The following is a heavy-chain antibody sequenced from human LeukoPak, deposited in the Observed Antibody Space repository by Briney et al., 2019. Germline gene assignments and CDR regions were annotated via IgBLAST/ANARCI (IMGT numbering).Heavy chain of an antibody. CDR3: ARLYSSSWSRGDY. CDR1: GYSFTNYW. CDR2: IYPGDSDT. Sequence: GESLKISCKGSGYSFTNYWIGWVRQMPGKGLEWMGIIYPGDSDTRYSPSLQGQVTISADKSISTAYLQWSSLKASDTAIYYCARLYSSSWSRGDYWGQGTLVTVSS. D-gene: IGHD6-13*01. V-gene: IGHV5-51*01. J-gene: IGHJ4*02.